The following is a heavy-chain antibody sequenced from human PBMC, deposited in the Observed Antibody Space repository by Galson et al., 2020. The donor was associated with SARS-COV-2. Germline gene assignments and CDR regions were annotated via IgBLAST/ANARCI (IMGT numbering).Heavy chain of an antibody. Sequence: SETLSLTCTVSGGSISSGTYYWSWIRQPPGKGLEWIGDIYYGGTSYYNPSLKSRITILVDTSENQFSLKLSSVTAADTAVYYCATRSSTGYAHFEYWGQGTLVTVSS. V-gene: IGHV4-31*03. J-gene: IGHJ4*02. CDR1: GGSISSGTYY. CDR2: IYYGGTS. D-gene: IGHD5-12*01. CDR3: ATRSSTGYAHFEY.